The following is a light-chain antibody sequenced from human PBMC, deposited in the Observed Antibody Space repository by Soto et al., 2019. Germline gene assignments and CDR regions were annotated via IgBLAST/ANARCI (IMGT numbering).Light chain of an antibody. CDR1: QSISNY. CDR2: DAS. CDR3: QQYDNWPWT. Sequence: ETVLTQSPATLSLSPGENAILSFRASQSISNYLAWYQQKPGQAPRLLIYDASNRATGIPARFSGSGSGTDFTLTISSLQSEDFAVYYCQQYDNWPWTFGQGTKVDIK. J-gene: IGKJ1*01. V-gene: IGKV3-11*01.